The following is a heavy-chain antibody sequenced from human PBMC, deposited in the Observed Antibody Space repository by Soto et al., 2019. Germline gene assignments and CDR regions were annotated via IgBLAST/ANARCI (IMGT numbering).Heavy chain of an antibody. V-gene: IGHV4-30-4*02. J-gene: IGHJ5*02. CDR2: IYHSGST. D-gene: IGHD2-21*01. CDR3: ARRAVVAVTGSLDNWLDP. Sequence: SETLSLTCTVSGGSISSGDYYWSWIRQPPGKGLEWIGYIYHSGSTNYNPSLKSRVTISVDTSKDQFSLKVNSVTAADTAVFYCARRAVVAVTGSLDNWLDPWGQGILVTVSS. CDR1: GGSISSGDYY.